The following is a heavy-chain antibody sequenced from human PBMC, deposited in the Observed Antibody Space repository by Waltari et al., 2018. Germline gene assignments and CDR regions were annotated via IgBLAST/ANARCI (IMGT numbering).Heavy chain of an antibody. D-gene: IGHD5-12*01. CDR2: INHSGRT. CDR3: ARGRRLGYYYGLDV. Sequence: QVQLQQWGAGLLKSSETLSLTCAVSGESFSAFYWSWIRQPPGKGLEWIGEINHSGRTNYNPSLKSRVTISVDRTRNQFSLNLNSVTAADTAVFYCARGRRLGYYYGLDVWGQGTTVTVSS. CDR1: GESFSAFY. J-gene: IGHJ6*02. V-gene: IGHV4-34*02.